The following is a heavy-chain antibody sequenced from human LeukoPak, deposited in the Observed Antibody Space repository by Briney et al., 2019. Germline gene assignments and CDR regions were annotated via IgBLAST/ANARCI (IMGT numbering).Heavy chain of an antibody. V-gene: IGHV4-30-2*01. J-gene: IGHJ2*01. Sequence: SETLSLTCAVSGGSISSGDYSWSWVRQPPGKGLEWIGYIYHTGGTFYNPSLKSRVTMSADRSKNQFSLKLSSVTAADTAVYYCARDHSVTGYWYFDLWGRGTLVTVSS. CDR1: GGSISSGDYS. D-gene: IGHD2-21*02. CDR2: IYHTGGT. CDR3: ARDHSVTGYWYFDL.